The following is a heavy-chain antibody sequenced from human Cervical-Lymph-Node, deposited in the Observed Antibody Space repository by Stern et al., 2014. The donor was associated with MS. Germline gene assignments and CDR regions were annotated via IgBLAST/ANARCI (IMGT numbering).Heavy chain of an antibody. V-gene: IGHV3-33*01. D-gene: IGHD2-2*01. CDR1: GFTFSSYG. CDR3: ARDSSKGGSNY. J-gene: IGHJ4*02. CDR2: IWYDGSNK. Sequence: QVQLVQSGGGVVQPGRSLRLACAASGFTFSSYGMHWVRQAPDKGLAWGAVIWYDGSNKYYADSVKGRFPISRDNSKNTLYLQMNSLRAEDTAVYYCARDSSKGGSNYWGQGTLVTVSS.